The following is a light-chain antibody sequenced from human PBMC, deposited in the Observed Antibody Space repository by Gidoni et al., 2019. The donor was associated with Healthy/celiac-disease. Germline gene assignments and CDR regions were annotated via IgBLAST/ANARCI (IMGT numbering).Light chain of an antibody. CDR2: AAS. CDR1: QGISSY. Sequence: DIQLTQSPSFLSASVGDRVTITCRASQGISSYLAWYQQKPGKAPKLLIYAASTLQSGVPSSFSGSGSGTEFTLTISSLQPEDFATYYCQQLNSYPPTFXXXTRLEIK. V-gene: IGKV1-9*01. J-gene: IGKJ5*01. CDR3: QQLNSYPPT.